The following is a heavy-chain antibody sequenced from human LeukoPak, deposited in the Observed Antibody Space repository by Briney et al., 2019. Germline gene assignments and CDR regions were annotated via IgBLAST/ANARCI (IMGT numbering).Heavy chain of an antibody. J-gene: IGHJ4*02. V-gene: IGHV3-30*18. D-gene: IGHD6-13*01. CDR1: GFTFSSYG. Sequence: GGSLRLSCAASGFTFSSYGMHWVRQAPGKGLEGVAVISYDGSNKYYADSVKGRFTISRDNSKNTLYLQMNSLRAEDTAVYYCAKVFWVSSWYYFDYWGQGTLVTVSS. CDR3: AKVFWVSSWYYFDY. CDR2: ISYDGSNK.